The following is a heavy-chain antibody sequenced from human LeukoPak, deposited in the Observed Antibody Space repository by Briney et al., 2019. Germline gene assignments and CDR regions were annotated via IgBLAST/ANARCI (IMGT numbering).Heavy chain of an antibody. D-gene: IGHD3-22*01. Sequence: ASVKVSCKASGYTFTSYGISWVRQAPGQGLEWMGWISAYNDNTNYAQKLQGRVTMTTDTSTSTAYMELRSLRSDDTAVYYCASYDSSGYYYFMVDWGQGTLVTVSS. CDR3: ASYDSSGYYYFMVD. CDR1: GYTFTSYG. V-gene: IGHV1-18*01. J-gene: IGHJ4*02. CDR2: ISAYNDNT.